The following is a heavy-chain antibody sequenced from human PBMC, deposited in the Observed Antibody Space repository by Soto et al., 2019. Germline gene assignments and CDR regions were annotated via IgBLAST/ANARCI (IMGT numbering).Heavy chain of an antibody. Sequence: SETLSLTCTFSGGSISSYYLSWIRQPPGKGLEWIGYIYYSGSTNYNPSLKSRVTISVDTSKNQFSLKLSSVTAADTAVYYCARMIVVVVAADTYNWFDPWGQGTLVTVSS. D-gene: IGHD2-15*01. CDR2: IYYSGST. CDR3: ARMIVVVVAADTYNWFDP. V-gene: IGHV4-59*01. CDR1: GGSISSYY. J-gene: IGHJ5*02.